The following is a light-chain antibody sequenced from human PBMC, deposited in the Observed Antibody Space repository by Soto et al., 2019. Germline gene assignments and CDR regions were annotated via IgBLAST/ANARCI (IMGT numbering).Light chain of an antibody. CDR3: SSYTISSALQV. CDR1: SSDVGGYNY. V-gene: IGLV2-14*01. Sequence: QSALTQPASVSGSPGQSITISCTGTSSDVGGYNYVSWYQQYPGKAPKLMIYEVSNRPSGVSNRFSGSKSGNTASLTISGLQAEDEADYYCSSYTISSALQVFGTGTKVTVL. CDR2: EVS. J-gene: IGLJ1*01.